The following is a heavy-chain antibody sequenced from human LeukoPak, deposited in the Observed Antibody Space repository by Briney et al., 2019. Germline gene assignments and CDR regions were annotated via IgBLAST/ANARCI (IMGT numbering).Heavy chain of an antibody. D-gene: IGHD1-7*01. J-gene: IGHJ4*02. CDR2: INHSGST. CDR1: GGSFSGYY. CDR3: ARGPGETTEPTYDY. Sequence: SETLSLTCAVYGGSFSGYYWSWIRQPPGKGLEWIGEINHSGSTNYNPSLKSRVTISVDTSKNQFSLKMSSVTAADTAVYYCARGPGETTEPTYDYWGQGTLVTVSS. V-gene: IGHV4-34*01.